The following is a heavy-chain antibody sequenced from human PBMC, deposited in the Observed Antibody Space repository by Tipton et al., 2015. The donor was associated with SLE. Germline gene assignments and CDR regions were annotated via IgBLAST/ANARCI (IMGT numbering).Heavy chain of an antibody. CDR1: GFTFDDYG. CDR3: AKDPKQWVAYYFDS. D-gene: IGHD6-19*01. V-gene: IGHV3-9*01. Sequence: SLRISCAASGFTFDDYGMHWVRQAPGKGLEWVSGISWNGGSIDYADSVKGRFTISRDNAKNSLYLQMNSLRPEDTALYYCAKDPKQWVAYYFDSWGQGTLVTVSS. CDR2: ISWNGGSI. J-gene: IGHJ4*02.